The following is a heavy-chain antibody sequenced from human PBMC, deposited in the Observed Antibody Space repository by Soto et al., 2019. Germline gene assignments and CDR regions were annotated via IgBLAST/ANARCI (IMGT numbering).Heavy chain of an antibody. Sequence: QLQLQESGPGLVKPSETLSLTCTVSGGSISSSSYYWGWIRQPPGKGLEWIGSIYYSGSTYYNPSLKSRVTISVDTSKNQFSLKLSSVTAADTAVYYCARQLCSGGSCYIEYFQHWGQGTLVTVSS. CDR1: GGSISSSSYY. V-gene: IGHV4-39*01. CDR2: IYYSGST. J-gene: IGHJ1*01. CDR3: ARQLCSGGSCYIEYFQH. D-gene: IGHD2-15*01.